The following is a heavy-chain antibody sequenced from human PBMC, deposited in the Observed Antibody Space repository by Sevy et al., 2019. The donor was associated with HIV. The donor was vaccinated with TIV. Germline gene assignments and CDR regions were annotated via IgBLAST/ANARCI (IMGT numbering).Heavy chain of an antibody. V-gene: IGHV1-2*02. CDR2: INPNSGGT. J-gene: IGHJ4*02. D-gene: IGHD5-18*01. CDR3: ARGVEMATAPFDY. Sequence: ASVKVSCKASGYTFTGYYMHWVRQAPGQGLEWMGWINPNSGGTNYAQKFQGRVTMTRDTSISTAYMELSRLRSDDTAVDYCARGVEMATAPFDYWGQGTLVTVSS. CDR1: GYTFTGYY.